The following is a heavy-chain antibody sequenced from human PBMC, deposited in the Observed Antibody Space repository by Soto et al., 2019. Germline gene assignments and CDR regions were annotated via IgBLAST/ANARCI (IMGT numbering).Heavy chain of an antibody. CDR1: GGTFSSYA. V-gene: IGHV1-69*13. CDR3: ARAGPEYDSSGYFDY. J-gene: IGHJ4*02. CDR2: IIPIFGTA. D-gene: IGHD3-22*01. Sequence: ASVKVSCKASGGTFSSYAISWVRQAPGQGLEWMGGIIPIFGTANYAQKFQGRVTSTADESTSTAYMELSSLRSEDTAVYYCARAGPEYDSSGYFDYWGQGTLATVSS.